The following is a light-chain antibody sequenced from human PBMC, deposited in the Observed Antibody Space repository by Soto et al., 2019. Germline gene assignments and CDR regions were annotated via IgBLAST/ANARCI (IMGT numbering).Light chain of an antibody. V-gene: IGLV1-44*01. CDR1: SSNIGSNT. Sequence: VLTQPPSASGTPGQRVAISCSGSSSNIGSNTVNWYQQFPQTAPKLLIYSNNQRPSGVPDRFSGSKSGTSASLAISGLQSEDEADYYCAAWDDTLHGFYVFGTGTKVTVL. CDR2: SNN. CDR3: AAWDDTLHGFYV. J-gene: IGLJ1*01.